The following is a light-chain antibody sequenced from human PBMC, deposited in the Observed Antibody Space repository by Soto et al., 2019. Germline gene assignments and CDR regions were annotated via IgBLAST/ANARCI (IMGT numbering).Light chain of an antibody. J-gene: IGLJ2*01. Sequence: QSVLTQSPSVSGAPGQAVTFSCTGSSSNIGGGYDVHWYQLLPGADPKLLIYGSNKRPSGVPDRFSGSRSPTSASLAITGLQAEDEAVYYCQPYDSRRSAVVFGGGTKLTVL. V-gene: IGLV1-40*01. CDR2: GSN. CDR1: SSNIGGGYD. CDR3: QPYDSRRSAVV.